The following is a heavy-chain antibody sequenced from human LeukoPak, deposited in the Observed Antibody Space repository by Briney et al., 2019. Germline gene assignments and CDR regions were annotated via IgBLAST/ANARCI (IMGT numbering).Heavy chain of an antibody. J-gene: IGHJ4*02. CDR2: ISGSGGST. CDR1: GFTFSSYA. Sequence: GGSLRPSCAASGFTFSSYAMSWVRQAPGKGLEWVSAISGSGGSTYYADSVKGRFTISRDNSKNTLYLQMNSLRAEDTAVYYCAKDVLSYYYDSSGYFDYWGQGTLVTVSS. D-gene: IGHD3-22*01. V-gene: IGHV3-23*01. CDR3: AKDVLSYYYDSSGYFDY.